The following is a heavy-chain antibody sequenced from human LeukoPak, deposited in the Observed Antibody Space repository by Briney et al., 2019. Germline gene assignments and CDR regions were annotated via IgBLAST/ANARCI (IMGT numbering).Heavy chain of an antibody. CDR3: ARTRGSHISMAYLDY. V-gene: IGHV1-46*01. CDR1: GYTFTSYY. J-gene: IGHJ4*02. CDR2: INPSGGST. D-gene: IGHD2/OR15-2a*01. Sequence: ASVKVSCKASGYTFTSYYMHWVRQAPGQGLEWMGIINPSGGSTSYAQKFQGRVTMTRDTSTSTVYMELSSLRSEDTAVYYCARTRGSHISMAYLDYWGQGTLVTVSS.